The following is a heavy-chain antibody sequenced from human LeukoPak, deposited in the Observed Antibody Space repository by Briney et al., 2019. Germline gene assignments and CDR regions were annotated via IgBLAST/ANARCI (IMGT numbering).Heavy chain of an antibody. V-gene: IGHV1-2*06. Sequence: ASVKVSCKAPGYTFTGYYMHWVRQAPAQGLEWMGRINPNSGGTNYAQKFQGRVTMTRDTSISTAYMELSRLRSDDTAVYYCARSRPLYYSNYYYYGMDVWGQGTTVTVSS. J-gene: IGHJ6*02. CDR1: GYTFTGYY. CDR2: INPNSGGT. CDR3: ARSRPLYYSNYYYYGMDV. D-gene: IGHD4-11*01.